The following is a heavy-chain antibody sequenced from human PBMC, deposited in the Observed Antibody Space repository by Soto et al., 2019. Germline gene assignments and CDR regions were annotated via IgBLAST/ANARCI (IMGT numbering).Heavy chain of an antibody. J-gene: IGHJ4*02. D-gene: IGHD6-6*01. V-gene: IGHV3-21*01. CDR3: ARVGWQLVPVFDY. CDR1: GFTFSSYS. CDR2: ISSSSSYI. Sequence: EVQLVESGGGLVKPGGSLRLSCAASGFTFSSYSMNWVRQAPGKGLEWVSSISSSSSYIYYADSVKGRFTISRDNAKTSLSLQMNSMRAEDIAVYYCARVGWQLVPVFDYWSQGTLVSVTP.